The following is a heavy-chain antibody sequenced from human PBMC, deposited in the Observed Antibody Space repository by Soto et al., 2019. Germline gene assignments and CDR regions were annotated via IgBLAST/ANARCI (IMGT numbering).Heavy chain of an antibody. V-gene: IGHV1-18*01. D-gene: IGHD3-22*01. CDR2: ISAYNGNT. Sequence: GASVKVSCKASGYTFTSYGISWVRQAPGQGLEWMGWISAYNGNTKYAQKLQGRVTMTTDTSTSTVYMELSSLRSEDTAVYYCAREYYYDSSGYDYYYGMDVWGQGTTVTVSS. CDR1: GYTFTSYG. CDR3: AREYYYDSSGYDYYYGMDV. J-gene: IGHJ6*02.